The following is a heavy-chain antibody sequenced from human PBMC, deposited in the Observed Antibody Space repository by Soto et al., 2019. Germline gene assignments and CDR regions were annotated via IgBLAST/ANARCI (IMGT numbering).Heavy chain of an antibody. Sequence: GGSLRLSCAASGFTFSTYAMSWVRQAPGKGLEWVSTISGGGRSTYYADSVKGRFTISRDNSKNTLYLQLNSLRAEDTAVYYCAKGFFGGVIGVFDFWGQGALVTVSS. CDR3: AKGFFGGVIGVFDF. CDR2: ISGGGRST. V-gene: IGHV3-23*01. CDR1: GFTFSTYA. J-gene: IGHJ4*02. D-gene: IGHD3-16*02.